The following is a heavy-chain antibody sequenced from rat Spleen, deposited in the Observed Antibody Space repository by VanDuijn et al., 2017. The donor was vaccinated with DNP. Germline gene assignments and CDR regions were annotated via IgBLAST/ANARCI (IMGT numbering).Heavy chain of an antibody. CDR3: ASYYYDGYYAMDA. Sequence: EIQLQESGPGLVRPSQSLSLSCSVTGSSITSNYWAWIRKFPGNKMEWIGHISYSGSTNYNPSLKSRISITRDTSKNQFFLQLNSVTTEETATDYCASYYYDGYYAMDAWGQGTSVTVSS. CDR2: ISYSGST. D-gene: IGHD1-12*02. V-gene: IGHV3-1*01. CDR1: GSSITSNY. J-gene: IGHJ4*01.